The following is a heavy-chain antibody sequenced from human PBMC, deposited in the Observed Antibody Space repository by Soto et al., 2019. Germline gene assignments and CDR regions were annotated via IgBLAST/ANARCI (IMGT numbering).Heavy chain of an antibody. CDR2: IYSGGYT. J-gene: IGHJ4*02. Sequence: EVQLVESGGGLIQPGGSLRLSCAVSGFTVSNNYMSWVRQAPGKGLEGVSVIYSGGYTAYGDSVKGRFTISRDNSKNTLHLQIKSLGPHGAPVFYCSTQPGGGGYWGQGTLVTVSS. D-gene: IGHD3-10*01. CDR3: STQPGGGGY. CDR1: GFTVSNNY. V-gene: IGHV3-53*01.